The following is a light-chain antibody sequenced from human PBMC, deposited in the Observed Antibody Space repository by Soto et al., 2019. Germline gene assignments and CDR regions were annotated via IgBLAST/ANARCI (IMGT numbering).Light chain of an antibody. CDR2: DAS. CDR1: QSVDIY. V-gene: IGKV3-11*01. Sequence: ETVLTQSPATLSLSPGERATLSCRASQSVDIYLAWYQQKPGQAPRLLIYDASNRATGIPARCSGSGSGTDFTLTISSLEPEDFAVYYCQQRKSWPPLTFGQGTRLEIK. J-gene: IGKJ5*01. CDR3: QQRKSWPPLT.